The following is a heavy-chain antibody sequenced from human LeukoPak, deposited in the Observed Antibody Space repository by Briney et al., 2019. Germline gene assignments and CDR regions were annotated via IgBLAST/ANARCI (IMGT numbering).Heavy chain of an antibody. D-gene: IGHD2-15*01. J-gene: IGHJ4*02. Sequence: GGSLRVSCAASGFTFSNYAMSWVRQAPGKGREWVSGISGSGDATWYADSVKGRFTISRDNSKNTVNLQMNSLRPEDTPVYYCAKCSGGSCYASGALDYWGQGTLVTVSS. CDR1: GFTFSNYA. CDR3: AKCSGGSCYASGALDY. V-gene: IGHV3-23*01. CDR2: ISGSGDAT.